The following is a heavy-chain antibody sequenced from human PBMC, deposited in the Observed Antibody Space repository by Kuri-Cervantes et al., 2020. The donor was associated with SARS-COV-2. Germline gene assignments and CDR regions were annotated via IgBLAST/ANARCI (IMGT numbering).Heavy chain of an antibody. V-gene: IGHV1-2*06. CDR2: ISPNSGGT. CDR3: ARAGGISSGYYYRLGY. CDR1: GYTFTGYY. J-gene: IGHJ4*02. Sequence: ASVKVSCKASGYTFTGYYMHWVRQAPGQGLEWMGRISPNSGGTNYAQKFQGRVTMTRDTSISTAYMELSRLRSDDTAVYYCARAGGISSGYYYRLGYWGQGTLVTVSS. D-gene: IGHD3-22*01.